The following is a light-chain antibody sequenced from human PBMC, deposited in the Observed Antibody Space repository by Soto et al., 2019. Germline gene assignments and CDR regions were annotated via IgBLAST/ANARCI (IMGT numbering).Light chain of an antibody. J-gene: IGLJ2*01. V-gene: IGLV2-8*01. Sequence: QSVLTQPPSASGSPGQSVTISCTGTSSDVGSYDYVSWFQQHPGKAPKLLIYEVTLRPSGVPVRFSGSKSGNTASLTVSGLQAEDEAVYYCSSFAGSNNFVVFGGGTKLTVL. CDR2: EVT. CDR1: SSDVGSYDY. CDR3: SSFAGSNNFVV.